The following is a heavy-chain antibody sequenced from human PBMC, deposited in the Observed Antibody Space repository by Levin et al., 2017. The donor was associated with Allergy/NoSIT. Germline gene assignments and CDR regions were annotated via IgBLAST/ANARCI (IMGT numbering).Heavy chain of an antibody. CDR2: ISYDGSNK. CDR3: ARDGAGAFDS. D-gene: IGHD3-16*01. J-gene: IGHJ3*02. CDR1: GFTFSSYA. Sequence: GGSLRLSCAASGFTFSSYAMHWVRQAPGKGLEWVAVISYDGSNKYYADSVKGRFTISRDNSKNTLYLQMNSLRAEDTAVYYCARDGAGAFDSWGQGTMVTVSS. V-gene: IGHV3-30-3*01.